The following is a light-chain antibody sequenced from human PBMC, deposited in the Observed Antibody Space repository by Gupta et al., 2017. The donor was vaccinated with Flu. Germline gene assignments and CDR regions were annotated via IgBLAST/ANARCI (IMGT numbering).Light chain of an antibody. CDR3: MQSIALRT. V-gene: IGKV2D-29*01. CDR2: DGS. J-gene: IGKJ4*01. CDR1: QSLRHSDGKTF. Sequence: SVTPGQPAYSSCNSSQSLRHSDGKTFLFWYLQKPAQPPQHMIYDGSNRCFGVADRFSGSGAGKYFTLKSSRVEDEDVGVYYCMQSIALRTFGGGTKVEIK.